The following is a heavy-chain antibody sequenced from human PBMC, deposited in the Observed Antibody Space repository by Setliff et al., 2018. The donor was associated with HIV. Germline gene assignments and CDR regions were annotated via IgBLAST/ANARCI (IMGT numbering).Heavy chain of an antibody. J-gene: IGHJ5*02. CDR3: AREGSHSHSWYNWFGP. CDR1: GASISSGNYF. D-gene: IGHD6-13*01. CDR2: ISTGGHT. Sequence: SETLSLTCTVSGASISSGNYFWTWIRQPAGQRLEWIGRISTGGHTDYNPSLKSRLSISADTSRNHFSLQLTSAAATDTAIYYCAREGSHSHSWYNWFGPWGPGTLVTVSS. V-gene: IGHV4-61*02.